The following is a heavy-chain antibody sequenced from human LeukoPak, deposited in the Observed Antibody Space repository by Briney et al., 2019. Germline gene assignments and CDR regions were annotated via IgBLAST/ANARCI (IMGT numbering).Heavy chain of an antibody. CDR1: GGSISSSSDY. D-gene: IGHD5-24*01. V-gene: IGHV4-39*01. CDR2: INHSGST. Sequence: SETLSLTCTVSGGSISSSSDYWAWIRQPPGKGLEWIGEINHSGSTNYNPSLKSRVTISVDTSKNQFSLKLSSVTAADTAVYYCARHGRRDGYNLSGARGYSWFDPWGQGTLVTVSS. CDR3: ARHGRRDGYNLSGARGYSWFDP. J-gene: IGHJ5*02.